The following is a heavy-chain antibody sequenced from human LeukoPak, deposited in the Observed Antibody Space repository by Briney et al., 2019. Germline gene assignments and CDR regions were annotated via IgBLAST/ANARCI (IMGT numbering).Heavy chain of an antibody. J-gene: IGHJ1*01. CDR3: ARDYSGGSYFKPAEYFQH. D-gene: IGHD1-26*01. Sequence: ASVKVSCKASEYTFTDYAINWVRQAPGQRLEWMGWINAGNGNTKYSQKFQGRVTITRDTSASTAYMELSSLRSEDTAVYYCARDYSGGSYFKPAEYFQHWGQGTLVTVSS. CDR2: INAGNGNT. V-gene: IGHV1-3*01. CDR1: EYTFTDYA.